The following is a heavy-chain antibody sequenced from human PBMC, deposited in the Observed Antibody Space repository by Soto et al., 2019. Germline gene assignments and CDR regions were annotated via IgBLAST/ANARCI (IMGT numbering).Heavy chain of an antibody. CDR3: ARGLDYYGDYDYYYYGMDV. D-gene: IGHD4-17*01. Sequence: PGGSLRLSCAASGFTFSSYWMHWVRQAPGKGLVWVSRINSDGSSTSYADSVKGRFTISRDNAKNTLYLQMNSLRAEDTAVYYCARGLDYYGDYDYYYYGMDVWGQGTTVTVSS. CDR1: GFTFSSYW. J-gene: IGHJ6*02. V-gene: IGHV3-74*01. CDR2: INSDGSST.